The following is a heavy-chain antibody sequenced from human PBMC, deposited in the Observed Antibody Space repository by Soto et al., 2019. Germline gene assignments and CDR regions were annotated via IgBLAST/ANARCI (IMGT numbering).Heavy chain of an antibody. CDR1: GFSITNTW. D-gene: IGHD3-3*01. J-gene: IGHJ4*02. CDR3: NSYPDFWGGHTPL. V-gene: IGHV3-15*07. Sequence: EVQLVESGGGLVQPGGSLRLSCAASGFSITNTWMHWVRQAPGKGLEWVGRVKSKADGGTADYAAPVKGRFTVSRDDSKNTQYLQMHSLNMEAPAVYYCNSYPDFWGGHTPLWGQGTLVTVSS. CDR2: VKSKADGGTA.